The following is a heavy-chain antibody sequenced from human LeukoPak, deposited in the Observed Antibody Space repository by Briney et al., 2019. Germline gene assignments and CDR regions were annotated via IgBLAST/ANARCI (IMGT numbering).Heavy chain of an antibody. Sequence: PSETLSLTCTASGGSISSYYWSWIRQPAGKGLEWIGRIYTSGSTNYNPSLKSRVTISLGTSKKHFSLKLNSVTAADTAVYYCVRGHLVGGWFKYDAFDIWGQGTMVTVSS. CDR2: IYTSGST. CDR1: GGSISSYY. J-gene: IGHJ3*02. D-gene: IGHD6-19*01. V-gene: IGHV4-4*07. CDR3: VRGHLVGGWFKYDAFDI.